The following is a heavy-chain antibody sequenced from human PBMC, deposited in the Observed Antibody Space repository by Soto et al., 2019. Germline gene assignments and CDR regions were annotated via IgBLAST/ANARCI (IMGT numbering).Heavy chain of an antibody. CDR2: ISYDGSNK. CDR3: ASVDGDYGTTLNY. J-gene: IGHJ4*02. Sequence: QVQLVESGGGVVQPGRSLRLSCAASGFTFSSYAMHWVRQAPGKGLEWVAVISYDGSNKYYADSVKGRFTISRDNSKNTLYLQMNSLRAEDTAVYYCASVDGDYGTTLNYWGQGTLVTVSS. CDR1: GFTFSSYA. D-gene: IGHD4-17*01. V-gene: IGHV3-30-3*01.